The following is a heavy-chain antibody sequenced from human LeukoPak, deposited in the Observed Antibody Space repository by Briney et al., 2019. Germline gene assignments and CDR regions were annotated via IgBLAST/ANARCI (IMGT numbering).Heavy chain of an antibody. CDR3: ARDLRILTAPHRDFDY. CDR1: GGTFSSYA. J-gene: IGHJ4*02. D-gene: IGHD2/OR15-2a*01. V-gene: IGHV1-69*04. CDR2: IIPILGIA. Sequence: GASVKVSCEASGGTFSSYAISWVRQAPGQGLEWMGRIIPILGIANYAQKFQGRVTITADKSTSTAYMELSSLRSEDTAVYYCARDLRILTAPHRDFDYWGQGTLVTVSS.